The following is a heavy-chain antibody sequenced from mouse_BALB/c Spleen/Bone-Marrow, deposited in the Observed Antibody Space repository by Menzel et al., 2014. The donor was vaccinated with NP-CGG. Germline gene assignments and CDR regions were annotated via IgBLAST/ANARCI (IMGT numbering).Heavy chain of an antibody. J-gene: IGHJ2*01. CDR3: ATLTGTFDY. V-gene: IGHV14-3*02. CDR2: IDPANDYT. D-gene: IGHD4-1*01. Sequence: VHVKQSGAGLVRPEASVKLSCTASGFNIKDTYMHWVKQRPEQGLEWIGRIDPANDYTKYDPKFQGTATITADTSSNTAYLQLSSLTSEDTAVYYCATLTGTFDYWGQGTTLAVSS. CDR1: GFNIKDTY.